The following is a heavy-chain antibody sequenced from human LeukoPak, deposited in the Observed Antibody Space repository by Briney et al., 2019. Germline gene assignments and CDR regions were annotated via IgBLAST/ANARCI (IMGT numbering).Heavy chain of an antibody. J-gene: IGHJ4*02. Sequence: PGGSLRLSCATSGFTFVSYAMTWVRQAPGKGPEWVSAINGGGDTTYYADSVKGRLTVPRDRYTNTLSLQMNNLRDGDSGVYYCAKALDTYGYMRFDYWGQGTLVTVSS. V-gene: IGHV3-23*01. CDR2: INGGGDTT. CDR1: GFTFVSYA. CDR3: AKALDTYGYMRFDY. D-gene: IGHD5-24*01.